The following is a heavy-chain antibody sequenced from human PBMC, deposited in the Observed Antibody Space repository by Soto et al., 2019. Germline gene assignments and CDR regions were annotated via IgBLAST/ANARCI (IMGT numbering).Heavy chain of an antibody. J-gene: IGHJ6*03. CDR3: ARDRNYNWNYDYYYYIDV. CDR2: TYYRSKWYN. CDR1: GDSVSSNSAA. Sequence: SQTLSLTCAISGDSVSSNSAAWNWIRQSPSRGLEWLGRTYYRSKWYNDYAVSVKSRITINPDTSKNQFSLQLNSVTPEDTAVYYCARDRNYNWNYDYYYYIDVWGKGTTVTVSS. D-gene: IGHD1-20*01. V-gene: IGHV6-1*01.